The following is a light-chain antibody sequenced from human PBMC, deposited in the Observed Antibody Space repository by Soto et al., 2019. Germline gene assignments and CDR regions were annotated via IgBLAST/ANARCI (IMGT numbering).Light chain of an antibody. J-gene: IGKJ4*01. CDR3: QQRSNWFLT. CDR2: DAS. V-gene: IGKV3-11*01. Sequence: EIVLTQSPATLSLSPGEGATLSCRASQSVSSHLAWYQQKPGQAPRLLIYDASNRATGIPARFSGSGSGTDFTLTISSLEPEDFAVYYCQQRSNWFLTFGGGTKVDIK. CDR1: QSVSSH.